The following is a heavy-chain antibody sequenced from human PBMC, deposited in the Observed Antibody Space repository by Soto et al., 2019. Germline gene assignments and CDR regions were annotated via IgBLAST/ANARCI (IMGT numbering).Heavy chain of an antibody. D-gene: IGHD6-19*01. CDR2: VFSNDEK. CDR3: ARSSDSSLQYIYYLDY. J-gene: IGHJ4*02. V-gene: IGHV2-26*01. Sequence: SGPTLVNPTETLMLTCSVSDFSLNNARMGVSWIRQSPGKALEWLAHVFSNDEKSYSTSLRSRLTVSKDSSRGQVVLTVTNMDPADTATYFCARSSDSSLQYIYYLDYWGPGIPVTVPS. CDR1: DFSLNNARMG.